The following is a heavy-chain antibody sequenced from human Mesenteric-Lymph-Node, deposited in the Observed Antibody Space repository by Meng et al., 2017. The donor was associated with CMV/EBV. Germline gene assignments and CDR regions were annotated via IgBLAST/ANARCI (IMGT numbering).Heavy chain of an antibody. Sequence: EQLRQWGAGLLKPSDILSVVCAVYGGSFSGYYWSWIRQYPEKGLEWIEEINHSGSTTYIQTFMSLIIISVNTSTNQISLNMSSVTAADTAVDNCAIGSSYDILTGYFDYWGQGALVTVSS. CDR3: AIGSSYDILTGYFDY. CDR2: INHSGST. CDR1: GGSFSGYY. V-gene: IGHV4-34*01. D-gene: IGHD3-9*01. J-gene: IGHJ4*02.